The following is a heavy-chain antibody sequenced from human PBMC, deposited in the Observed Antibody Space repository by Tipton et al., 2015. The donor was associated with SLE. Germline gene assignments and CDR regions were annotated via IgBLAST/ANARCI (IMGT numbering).Heavy chain of an antibody. D-gene: IGHD6-19*01. CDR1: GGSISSGGYS. Sequence: TLSLTCAVSGGSISSGGYSWSWIRQPPGKGLEWIGYIYHSGSTYYNPSLKSRVTISVDRSKNQFSPKLSSVTAADTAVYYCARGGSSGWPYRGGMDVWGQGTTVTVSS. V-gene: IGHV4-30-2*01. CDR2: IYHSGST. J-gene: IGHJ6*02. CDR3: ARGGSSGWPYRGGMDV.